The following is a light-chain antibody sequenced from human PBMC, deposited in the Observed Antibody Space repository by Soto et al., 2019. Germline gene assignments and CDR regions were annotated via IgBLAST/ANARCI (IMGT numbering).Light chain of an antibody. J-gene: IGKJ1*01. Sequence: DIKLSQSPSTLSASVGDRVIITCRASQNINNWLAWYQQKAGKVPNLLIFDASTLERGVPSRFRGSGSGTEFTLTIDSLQPDDFATYYCQQYNTYWTFGQGTKVDIK. CDR2: DAS. CDR1: QNINNW. V-gene: IGKV1-5*01. CDR3: QQYNTYWT.